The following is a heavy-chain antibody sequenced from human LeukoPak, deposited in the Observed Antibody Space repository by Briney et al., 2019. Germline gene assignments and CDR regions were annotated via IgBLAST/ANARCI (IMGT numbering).Heavy chain of an antibody. J-gene: IGHJ4*02. D-gene: IGHD5-18*01. CDR1: GGSISNYY. CDR3: ASSSGYTYGHFDY. Sequence: SETLSLTCTVSGGSISNYYWSWIRQPPGKGLEWIGYIYYSGSTNYNPSLESRVTISVDTSKNQFSLKLSSVTAADTAVYYCASSSGYTYGHFDYWGQGTLVTVSS. V-gene: IGHV4-59*08. CDR2: IYYSGST.